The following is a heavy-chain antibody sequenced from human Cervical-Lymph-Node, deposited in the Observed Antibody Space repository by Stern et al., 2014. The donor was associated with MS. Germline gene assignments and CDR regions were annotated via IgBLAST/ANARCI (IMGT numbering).Heavy chain of an antibody. CDR3: ARSDRLWGSFDY. J-gene: IGHJ4*02. V-gene: IGHV4-31*03. D-gene: IGHD3-16*01. CDR2: ISYIGSP. CDR1: GASISTVGYY. Sequence: QLQLQESGPGLVKPSQTLSLTCTVSGASISTVGYYWSWIRQHPGKGLEWIAYISYIGSPYYNPSVKSRVSISADTSKNQFSLNLTSVTAADTALYYCARSDRLWGSFDYWGQGTLVAVSS.